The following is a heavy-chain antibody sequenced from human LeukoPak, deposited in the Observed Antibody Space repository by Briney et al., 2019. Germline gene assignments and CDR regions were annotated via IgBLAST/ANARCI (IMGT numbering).Heavy chain of an antibody. CDR1: GGSISSSSYY. CDR3: ARVSVTPRYYYYYMDV. CDR2: IYYSGST. V-gene: IGHV4-39*01. Sequence: PSETLSLTCTVSGGSISSSSYYWGWIRQPPGKGLEWIGSIYYSGSTYYNPSLKSRVTISVDTSKNQFSLKLSSVTAADTAVYYCARVSVTPRYYYYYMDVWGKGTTVTVSS. J-gene: IGHJ6*03.